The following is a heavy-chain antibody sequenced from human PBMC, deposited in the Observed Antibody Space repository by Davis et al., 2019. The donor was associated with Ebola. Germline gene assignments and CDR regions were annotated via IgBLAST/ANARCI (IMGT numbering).Heavy chain of an antibody. CDR1: GFTFSSYD. D-gene: IGHD2-15*01. V-gene: IGHV3-13*01. CDR3: ARAATDYYYYGMDV. Sequence: GESLKISCAASGFTFSSYDMHWVRQATGKGLEWVSAIGTAGDTYYPGSVKGRFTISRENAKNSLYLQMNSLRAGDTAVYYCARAATDYYYYGMDVWGQGTTVTVSS. CDR2: IGTAGDT. J-gene: IGHJ6*02.